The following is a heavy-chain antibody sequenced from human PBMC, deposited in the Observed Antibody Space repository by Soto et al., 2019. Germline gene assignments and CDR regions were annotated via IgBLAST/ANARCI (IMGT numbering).Heavy chain of an antibody. CDR3: AGQPTAGSYYDLGSYYYYYAMDV. V-gene: IGHV4-30-4*01. CDR2: IYYTGST. J-gene: IGHJ6*02. D-gene: IGHD3-10*01. CDR1: GGSISSGDYY. Sequence: SETLSLTCTVSGGSISSGDYYWSWIRQPPGKGLEWIGYIYYTGSTYYKPSLKSRVIMSVDTSKNQFSLRLSSVTAADTAVYYCAGQPTAGSYYDLGSYYYYYAMDVWGQGTTVTVSS.